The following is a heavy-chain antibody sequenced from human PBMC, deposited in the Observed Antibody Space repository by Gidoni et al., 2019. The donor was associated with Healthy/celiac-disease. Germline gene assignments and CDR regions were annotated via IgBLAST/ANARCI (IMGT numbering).Heavy chain of an antibody. D-gene: IGHD5-12*01. CDR2: INPNSGGT. CDR3: ARQLRQERWLQLWPNPADGYYYGMDV. V-gene: IGHV1-2*04. CDR1: GYTFTGYY. Sequence: QVQLVQSGAEVTKPGASVKVSCKASGYTFTGYYMHGVRQARGQGLEWMGWINPNSGGTNYAQKFQGWVTMTRDTSISTAYMELSRLRSDDTAVYYCARQLRQERWLQLWPNPADGYYYGMDVWGQGTTVTVSS. J-gene: IGHJ6*02.